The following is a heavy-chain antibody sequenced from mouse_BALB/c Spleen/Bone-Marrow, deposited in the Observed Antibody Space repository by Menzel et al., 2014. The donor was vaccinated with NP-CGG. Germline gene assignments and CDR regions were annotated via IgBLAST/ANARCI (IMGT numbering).Heavy chain of an antibody. CDR3: ARMYFYY. J-gene: IGHJ2*01. Sequence: EVQGVGSGGDLVQPGGSRKLSCAASGFTFSSFGMHWVRQAPEKGLEWVAYISSGSSTIYYADTVKGRFTISRDNPKNTLFLQMTSLRSEDTAMYYCARMYFYYWGQGTTLTASS. V-gene: IGHV5-17*02. CDR1: GFTFSSFG. CDR2: ISSGSSTI.